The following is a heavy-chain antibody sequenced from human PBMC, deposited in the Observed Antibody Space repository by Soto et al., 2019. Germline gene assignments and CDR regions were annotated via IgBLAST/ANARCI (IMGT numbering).Heavy chain of an antibody. D-gene: IGHD2-2*01. CDR2: IYYSGRT. CDR1: GGSISSGGYY. Sequence: QVQLQESGPGLVKPSQTLSLTCTVSGGSISSGGYYWSWIRQHPGTGLEWIGYIYYSGRTYYNPSLKSRVTLAVDTAKNYFALKLSSEPAAETAVYCCARQWKGIVVVPAGMGGFELWGRGTLVTVSS. CDR3: ARQWKGIVVVPAGMGGFEL. J-gene: IGHJ2*01. V-gene: IGHV4-31*03.